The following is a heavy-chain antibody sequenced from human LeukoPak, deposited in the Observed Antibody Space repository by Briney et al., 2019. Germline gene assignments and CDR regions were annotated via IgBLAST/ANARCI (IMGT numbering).Heavy chain of an antibody. CDR3: ATDGASFDY. D-gene: IGHD4/OR15-4a*01. V-gene: IGHV3-7*01. CDR2: INRDGNDK. J-gene: IGHJ4*02. CDR1: GFSLSDYW. Sequence: GGSLRLSCVASGFSLSDYWMSWVRQSPGKGLEWVANINRDGNDKYYADSVEGRFTISRGNAKNSVCLQMNRLRAEDTATYYCATDGASFDYWGQGILVTVSS.